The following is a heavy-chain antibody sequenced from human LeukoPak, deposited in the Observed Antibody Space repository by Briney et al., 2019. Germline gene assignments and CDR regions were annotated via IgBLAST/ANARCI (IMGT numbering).Heavy chain of an antibody. CDR3: AKGLRYFDWLFDY. Sequence: PGGSLRLSCAASGFTFSSYAMSWVRQAPGKGLEWASAISGSGGSTYYADSVKGRFTISRDNSKNTLYLQMNSLRAEDTAVYYCAKGLRYFDWLFDYWGQGTLVTVSS. D-gene: IGHD3-9*01. J-gene: IGHJ4*02. CDR2: ISGSGGST. CDR1: GFTFSSYA. V-gene: IGHV3-23*01.